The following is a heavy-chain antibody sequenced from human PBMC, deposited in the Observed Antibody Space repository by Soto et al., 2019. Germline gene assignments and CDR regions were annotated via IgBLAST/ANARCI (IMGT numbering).Heavy chain of an antibody. CDR3: AKNGQPPYYYGMDV. Sequence: ASVKVSCKTSGYTFSRYGISWVRQAPGQGLEWMGWISGYNGDTNYAQKVQGRVTMTIDTSTYTAYMELRSLTSDDTAIYYCAKNGQPPYYYGMDVWGRG. CDR2: ISGYNGDT. V-gene: IGHV1-18*01. J-gene: IGHJ6*02. CDR1: GYTFSRYG. D-gene: IGHD2-8*01.